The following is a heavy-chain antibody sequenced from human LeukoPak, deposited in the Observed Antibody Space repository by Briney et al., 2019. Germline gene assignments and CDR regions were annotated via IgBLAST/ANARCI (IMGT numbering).Heavy chain of an antibody. V-gene: IGHV4-59*01. CDR2: IYYSGGT. CDR3: ARVYPSTYYDFWSGYPPYYYGMDV. CDR1: GDSISSSY. J-gene: IGHJ6*02. D-gene: IGHD3-3*01. Sequence: PSETLSLTCTVSGDSISSSYWSWIRQPPGKGLEWIGYIYYSGGTRYNPALKSRLTISVDTSKNQFSLKLSSVTAADTAVYYCARVYPSTYYDFWSGYPPYYYGMDVWGQGTTVTVSS.